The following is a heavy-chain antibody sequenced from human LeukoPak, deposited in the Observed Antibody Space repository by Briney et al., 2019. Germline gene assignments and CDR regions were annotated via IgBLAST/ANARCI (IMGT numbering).Heavy chain of an antibody. CDR2: IRYDGSNK. D-gene: IGHD3-22*01. CDR3: AKGSYYYDSSGYNDAFDI. CDR1: GFTFSSYG. V-gene: IGHV3-30*02. Sequence: GGSLRLSCAASGFTFSSYGMHWVRQAPGKGLEWVAFIRYDGSNKYYADSVKGRFTISRDNSKNTLYLQMNSLRAEDTAVYYCAKGSYYYDSSGYNDAFDIWGQGKMVTVSS. J-gene: IGHJ3*02.